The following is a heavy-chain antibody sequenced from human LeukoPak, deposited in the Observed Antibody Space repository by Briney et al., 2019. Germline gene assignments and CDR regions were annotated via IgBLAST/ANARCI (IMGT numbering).Heavy chain of an antibody. CDR1: GFTFTSSA. CDR2: IVVGSGNT. D-gene: IGHD6-19*01. CDR3: AAGQNGYSSGWYVY. J-gene: IGHJ4*02. V-gene: IGHV1-58*01. Sequence: GASVKVSCTASGFTFTSSAVQWVRQARGQRLEWIGWIVVGSGNTNYAQKFQERVTITRDMSTSTAYMELSSLRSEDTAVYYCAAGQNGYSSGWYVYWGQGTLVTVSS.